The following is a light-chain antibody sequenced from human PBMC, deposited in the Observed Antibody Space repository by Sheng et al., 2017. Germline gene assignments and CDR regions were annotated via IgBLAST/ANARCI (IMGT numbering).Light chain of an antibody. Sequence: DIQMTQSPSSLSASVGDRVTITCRASQSINSHLNWYQQKPGKAPKLVIHAASSIQSGVPSRFSGSGSGTDFTLTISSLQPEDFATYYCQQSYSAPXYYVGG. CDR2: AAS. J-gene: IGKJ4*01. V-gene: IGKV1-39*01. CDR1: QSINSH. CDR3: QQSYSAPXYY.